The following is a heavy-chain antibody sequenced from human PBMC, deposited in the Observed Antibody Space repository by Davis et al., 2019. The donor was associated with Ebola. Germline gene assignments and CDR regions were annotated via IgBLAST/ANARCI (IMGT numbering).Heavy chain of an antibody. Sequence: PGGSLRLSCAASGFIFNLYEMHWVRQAPGKGLEWVAVVSADGNVQWYADSVRGRFTISRDNSKNTLFLQMSSLRAEDTAVYYCARDQNNWNFDYWGQGALVTVSS. D-gene: IGHD1-20*01. CDR2: VSADGNVQ. V-gene: IGHV3-30*03. CDR3: ARDQNNWNFDY. J-gene: IGHJ4*02. CDR1: GFIFNLYE.